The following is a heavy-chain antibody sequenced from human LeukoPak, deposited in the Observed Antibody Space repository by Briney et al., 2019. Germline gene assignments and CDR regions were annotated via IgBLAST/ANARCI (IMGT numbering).Heavy chain of an antibody. D-gene: IGHD6-6*01. CDR1: GYSISSGYY. J-gene: IGHJ4*02. Sequence: SETLSLTCAVSGYSISSGYYWGWIRQPPGKGLEWIGSIYHSGSTHYNPSLKSRVTISVDTPKNQFSLKLSSMTAADTAVYYCARLQGLYSSSYDYWGQGTLVTVSS. CDR2: IYHSGST. V-gene: IGHV4-38-2*01. CDR3: ARLQGLYSSSYDY.